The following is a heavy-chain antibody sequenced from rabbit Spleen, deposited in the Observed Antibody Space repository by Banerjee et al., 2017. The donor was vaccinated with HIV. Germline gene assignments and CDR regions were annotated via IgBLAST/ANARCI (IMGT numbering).Heavy chain of an antibody. V-gene: IGHV1S45*01. Sequence: LEESGGGLVKPGGTLTLTCKVSGFSFSSNWICWVRQAPGKGLEWIACIDTSNGDTDYANWPKGRFTISKASSTTVTLQMTSLTAADTATYFCARDGAGGSYFALWGPGTLVTVS. CDR3: ARDGAGGSYFAL. D-gene: IGHD8-1*01. CDR1: GFSFSSNW. CDR2: IDTSNGDT. J-gene: IGHJ6*01.